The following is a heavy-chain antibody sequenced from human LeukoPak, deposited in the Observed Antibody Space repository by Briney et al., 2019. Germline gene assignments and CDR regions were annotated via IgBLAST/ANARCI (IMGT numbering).Heavy chain of an antibody. V-gene: IGHV3-30*18. CDR3: AKVGDGYKDY. Sequence: GRSLRLSCAASGFTFSSYGMHWVRQAPGKGLEWVAVISYDGSNKYYADSVKGRFTISRDNSKNTLYLQMNSLRAEDTAVYYCAKVGDGYKDYWGQGTLVTVSS. D-gene: IGHD5-24*01. CDR2: ISYDGSNK. J-gene: IGHJ4*02. CDR1: GFTFSSYG.